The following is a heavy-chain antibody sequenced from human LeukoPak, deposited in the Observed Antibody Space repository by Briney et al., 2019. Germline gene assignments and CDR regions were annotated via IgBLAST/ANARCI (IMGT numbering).Heavy chain of an antibody. D-gene: IGHD6-13*01. Sequence: GGSLRLSCAASGFSFSGHWMHWARQLPGKGLVWVSRISPAGSTTSYADSVKGRFTVSRDNAKNTLYLQVNNLRAEDTAVYYCARGPSSNWSGLDFWGQGTLLTVSS. J-gene: IGHJ4*02. CDR2: ISPAGSTT. CDR3: ARGPSSNWSGLDF. V-gene: IGHV3-74*01. CDR1: GFSFSGHW.